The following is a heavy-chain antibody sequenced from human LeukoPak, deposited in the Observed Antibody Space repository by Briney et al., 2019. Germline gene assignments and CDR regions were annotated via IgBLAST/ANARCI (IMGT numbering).Heavy chain of an antibody. CDR3: ARLVRGVILGSYYFDY. Sequence: PSETLSLTCTVSGGSISSSSYYWGWIRQPPGKGLEWIGSIYYSGSTYYNPSLKSRVTISVDTSKNQFSLKLSPVTAADTAVYYCARLVRGVILGSYYFDYWGQGTLVTVSS. V-gene: IGHV4-39*01. CDR1: GGSISSSSYY. CDR2: IYYSGST. D-gene: IGHD3-10*01. J-gene: IGHJ4*02.